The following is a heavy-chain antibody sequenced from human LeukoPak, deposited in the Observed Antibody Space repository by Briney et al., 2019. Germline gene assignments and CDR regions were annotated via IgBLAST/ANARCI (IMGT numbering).Heavy chain of an antibody. CDR3: ARARDGYNTD. CDR1: GGSISSYY. D-gene: IGHD5-24*01. Sequence: PSETLSLTCTVSGGSISSYYWSWIRQPPGKGLEWIGYIYYSGSTNYNPSLKSRVTISVDTSMNQFSLKLSSVTAADTAVYYCARARDGYNTDWGQGTLVTVSS. J-gene: IGHJ4*02. CDR2: IYYSGST. V-gene: IGHV4-59*01.